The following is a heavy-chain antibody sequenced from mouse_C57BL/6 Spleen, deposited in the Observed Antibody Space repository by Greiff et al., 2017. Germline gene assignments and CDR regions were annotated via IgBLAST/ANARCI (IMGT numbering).Heavy chain of an antibody. CDR3: ARYYYGSSPNYFDY. V-gene: IGHV1-72*01. CDR1: GYTFTSYW. CDR2: IDPNSGGT. D-gene: IGHD1-1*01. J-gene: IGHJ2*01. Sequence: QVQLQQPGAELVKPGASVKLSCKASGYTFTSYWMHWVKQRPGRGLEWIGRIDPNSGGTKYTEQFKSKATLTVDKPSSTAYMQLSSLTSEDSAVYYGARYYYGSSPNYFDYWGQGTTLTVSS.